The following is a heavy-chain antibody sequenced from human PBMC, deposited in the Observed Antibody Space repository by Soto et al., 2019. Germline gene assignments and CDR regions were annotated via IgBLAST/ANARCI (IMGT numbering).Heavy chain of an antibody. CDR1: GFSLSTSGVG. V-gene: IGHV2-5*05. CDR2: IYWDEDK. CDR3: AQRGSGRYTWYFDL. Sequence: QITLKESGPTLVKPTQTLTLTCTFSGFSLSTSGVGVGWIRQPPGKALEWLALIYWDEDKRYGPSQKSRLTITKVTSKSQVGSTMPHMNPVDTATYCCAQRGSGRYTWYFDLWGRGTLVTVSS. D-gene: IGHD1-26*01. J-gene: IGHJ2*01.